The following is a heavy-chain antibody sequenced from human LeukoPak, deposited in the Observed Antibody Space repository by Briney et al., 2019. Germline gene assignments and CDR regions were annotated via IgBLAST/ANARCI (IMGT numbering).Heavy chain of an antibody. CDR2: IYYSRST. CDR3: ARHVVTTALFDY. D-gene: IGHD2-21*02. J-gene: IGHJ4*02. CDR1: GGSISSYY. Sequence: SETLSLTCTVSGGSISSYYWSWIRQPPGKGLEWIGYIYYSRSTNYNPSLKSRVTISVDTSKNQFSLKLSSVTAADTAVYYCARHVVTTALFDYWGQGTLVTVSS. V-gene: IGHV4-59*08.